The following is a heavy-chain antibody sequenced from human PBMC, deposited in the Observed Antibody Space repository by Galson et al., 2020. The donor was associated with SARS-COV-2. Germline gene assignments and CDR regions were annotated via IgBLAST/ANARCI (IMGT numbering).Heavy chain of an antibody. D-gene: IGHD6-19*01. V-gene: IGHV4-61*02. Sequence: SETLSLTCAVSGGSISGISYYWSWIRQPAGKGLEWIGRIYSSGSTNYNPSLKSRVTISVDTSKNQFSLKLTSVTAADTAVYYCAAGPVAGTGEWGHGTLVTVSS. CDR1: GGSISGISYY. J-gene: IGHJ4*01. CDR3: AAGPVAGTGE. CDR2: IYSSGST.